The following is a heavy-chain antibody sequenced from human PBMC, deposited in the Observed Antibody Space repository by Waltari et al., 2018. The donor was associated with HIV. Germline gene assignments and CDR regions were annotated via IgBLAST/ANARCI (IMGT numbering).Heavy chain of an antibody. CDR3: SRMEGGSGIYWSEY. V-gene: IGHV4-34*01. J-gene: IGHJ4*02. Sequence: QVQLQQWGAGLLKPSETLSLTCAVYGGSFSGYYWSWIRQPPGKGLEWIGEINHSVSTNYNPSLKSRVTISVDTSKNQFSLKLSSGTAADTAVYYCSRMEGGSGIYWSEYWGQGTLVTVSS. D-gene: IGHD3-10*01. CDR2: INHSVST. CDR1: GGSFSGYY.